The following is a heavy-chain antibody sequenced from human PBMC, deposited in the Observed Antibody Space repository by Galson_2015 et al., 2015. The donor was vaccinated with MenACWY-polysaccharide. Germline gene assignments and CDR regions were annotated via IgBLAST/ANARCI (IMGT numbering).Heavy chain of an antibody. CDR2: INAGGRAT. Sequence: SLRLSCAASGFSFSTFWMHWVRYAPGKGLVWVSRINAGGRATGYADSVRGRFTISRDNAKNTLYLEMNSLRAEDTAVYYCTKAGAKYCSGSSCYFTWFDPWGQGTLVTVS. J-gene: IGHJ5*02. D-gene: IGHD2-15*01. V-gene: IGHV3-74*01. CDR1: GFSFSTFW. CDR3: TKAGAKYCSGSSCYFTWFDP.